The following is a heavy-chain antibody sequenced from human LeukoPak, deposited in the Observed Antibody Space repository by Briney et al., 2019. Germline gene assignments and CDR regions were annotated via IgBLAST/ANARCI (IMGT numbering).Heavy chain of an antibody. CDR2: IYYSGST. J-gene: IGHJ4*02. V-gene: IGHV4-61*01. CDR1: GGSVSSGSDY. CDR3: ARVYDILTGYPIYY. D-gene: IGHD3-9*01. Sequence: PSETLSLTCTVSGGSVSSGSDYWSWIRQPPGKGLERIGYIYYSGSTNYNPSLKSRVTISVDTSKNQFSLKLSSVSAADTAVYYCARVYDILTGYPIYYWGQGALVTVSS.